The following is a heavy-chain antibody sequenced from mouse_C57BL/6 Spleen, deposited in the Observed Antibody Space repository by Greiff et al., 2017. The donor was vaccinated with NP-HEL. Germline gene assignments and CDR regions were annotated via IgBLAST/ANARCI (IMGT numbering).Heavy chain of an antibody. CDR1: GYTFTSYW. D-gene: IGHD2-4*01. CDR2: IDPSDSYT. CDR3: ARRDYDGAWFAY. Sequence: VKLQQPGAELVKPGASVKLSCKASGYTFTSYWMQWVKQRPGQGLEWIGEIDPSDSYTNYNQKFKGKATLTVDTSSSTAYMQLSSLTSEDSAVYYCARRDYDGAWFAYWGQGTLVTVSA. V-gene: IGHV1-50*01. J-gene: IGHJ3*01.